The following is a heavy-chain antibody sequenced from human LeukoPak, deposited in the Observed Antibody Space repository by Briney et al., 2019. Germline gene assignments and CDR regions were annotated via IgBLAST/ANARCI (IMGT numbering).Heavy chain of an antibody. V-gene: IGHV4-59*01. J-gene: IGHJ4*02. D-gene: IGHD3-22*01. CDR1: GGSISSYY. Sequence: PESLSLACTVAGGSISSYYWSWIRQPPGKGLEWIGSIYSSGSTNYNRSLRSRVTISVDTSKNQHALKLSSVTASLTAVYYCARDPADYDSSGYYEDWGQGTLVTVSS. CDR2: IYSSGST. CDR3: ARDPADYDSSGYYED.